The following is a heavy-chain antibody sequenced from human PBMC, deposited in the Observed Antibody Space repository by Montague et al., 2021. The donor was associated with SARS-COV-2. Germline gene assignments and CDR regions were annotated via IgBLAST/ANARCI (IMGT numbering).Heavy chain of an antibody. J-gene: IGHJ4*02. Sequence: SETLSLTCTVSGDSITSIIHYWGWIRQPPGKGLEWIASIFYTGTIYYNPSLKSRVTMSLDTSKSQFSLNLTSVTAADTAVYICARHPTTVTTFHWGQGSLVTVSS. D-gene: IGHD4-17*01. CDR3: ARHPTTVTTFH. CDR2: IFYTGTI. V-gene: IGHV4-39*01. CDR1: GDSITSIIHY.